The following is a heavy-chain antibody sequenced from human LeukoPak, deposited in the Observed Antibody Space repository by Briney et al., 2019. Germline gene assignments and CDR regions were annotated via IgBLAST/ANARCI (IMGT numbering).Heavy chain of an antibody. D-gene: IGHD2-2*01. CDR2: MNPNSGNT. V-gene: IGHV1-8*01. CDR1: GYTFTSYD. Sequence: ASVKVSCKASGYTFTSYDINLVRQATGQGLEWMGWMNPNSGNTGYAQKFQGRVTMTRNNSISTAYMELSSLRSEDTAVYYCARGAGYCSSTSCYGSYYYMDVWGKGTTVTVSS. CDR3: ARGAGYCSSTSCYGSYYYMDV. J-gene: IGHJ6*03.